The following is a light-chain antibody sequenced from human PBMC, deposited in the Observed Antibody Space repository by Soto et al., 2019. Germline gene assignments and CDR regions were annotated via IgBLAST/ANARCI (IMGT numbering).Light chain of an antibody. Sequence: EMVLTQSTGTLSLSPGETATLSCEASETVTSKFLAWYQQKPGQAPRLLIYGASNRASGISDRFSGSGSGTDFTLTIFSLEPDDFAVYYCQQYGLSPYSFGQGTKVE. V-gene: IGKV3-20*01. CDR1: ETVTSKF. CDR2: GAS. J-gene: IGKJ2*01. CDR3: QQYGLSPYS.